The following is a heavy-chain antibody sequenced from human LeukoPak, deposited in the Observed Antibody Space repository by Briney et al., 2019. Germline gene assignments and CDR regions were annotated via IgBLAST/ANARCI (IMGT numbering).Heavy chain of an antibody. V-gene: IGHV3-11*01. Sequence: SPGGSLRLSCAASGFTFSDHYMSWIRQAPGKGLEWVSYISSTGTTIYYADSVKGRFTISRDNAKNSLYLQMNSLTTEDTAVYYCARGGDFGVPAPLGIDAFDFWGQGTMVTVSS. CDR1: GFTFSDHY. J-gene: IGHJ3*01. D-gene: IGHD2-2*01. CDR3: ARGGDFGVPAPLGIDAFDF. CDR2: ISSTGTTI.